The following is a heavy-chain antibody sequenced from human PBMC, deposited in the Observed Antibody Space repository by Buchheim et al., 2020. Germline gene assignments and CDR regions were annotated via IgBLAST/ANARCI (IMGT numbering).Heavy chain of an antibody. CDR3: ARDLSEEPTIFGVVITPFYYYYYGMDV. CDR1: GFTFSSYS. V-gene: IGHV3-21*01. D-gene: IGHD3-3*01. CDR2: ISSSSSYI. J-gene: IGHJ6*02. Sequence: EVQLLESGGGLVQPGGSLRLSCAASGFTFSSYSMNWVRQAPGKGLEWVSSISSSSSYIYYADSVKGRFTISRDNAKNSLYLQMNSLRAEDTAVYYCARDLSEEPTIFGVVITPFYYYYYGMDVWGQGTT.